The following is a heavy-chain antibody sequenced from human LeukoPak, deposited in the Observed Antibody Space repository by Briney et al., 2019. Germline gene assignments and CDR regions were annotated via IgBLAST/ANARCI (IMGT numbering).Heavy chain of an antibody. CDR3: ARDKEGVLSAYDSSGYYYDY. CDR1: GYTFTSYG. CDR2: ISAYNGNT. V-gene: IGHV1-18*01. Sequence: ASVKVSCKASGYTFTSYGISWVRQAPGQGLEGMGWISAYNGNTNYAQKLQGRVTMTTDTSTSTAYMELRSLRSDDTAVYYCARDKEGVLSAYDSSGYYYDYWGQGTLVTVSS. D-gene: IGHD3-22*01. J-gene: IGHJ4*02.